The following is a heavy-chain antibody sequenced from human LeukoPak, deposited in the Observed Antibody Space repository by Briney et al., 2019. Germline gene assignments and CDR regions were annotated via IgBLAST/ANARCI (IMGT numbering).Heavy chain of an antibody. CDR2: IYPGDSDT. D-gene: IGHD3-9*01. CDR3: ARSHMSRLRYFDWLSPQNNWFDP. CDR1: GYSFTSYW. Sequence: GESLKISCKGSGYSFTSYWIGWVRQMPGKGLEWMGIIYPGDSDTRYSPSFQGQVTISADKSISTAYLQWSSLKASDTAMYYCARSHMSRLRYFDWLSPQNNWFDPWGQGTLVTVSS. J-gene: IGHJ5*02. V-gene: IGHV5-51*01.